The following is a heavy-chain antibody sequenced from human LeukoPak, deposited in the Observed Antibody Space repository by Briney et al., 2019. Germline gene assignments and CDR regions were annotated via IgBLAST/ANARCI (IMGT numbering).Heavy chain of an antibody. CDR1: GFTFSSYG. CDR2: TSYDGSSK. D-gene: IGHD6-19*01. V-gene: IGHV3-30*18. J-gene: IGHJ4*02. CDR3: AKDHSYNSGWYGGPFDY. Sequence: GGSLRLSCAASGFTFSSYGMHWVRQAPGKGLEWVAVTSYDGSSKYYADSVKGRFTIPRDNSKNTLYLQMNSLRAEDTAVYYCAKDHSYNSGWYGGPFDYWGQGTLVTVSS.